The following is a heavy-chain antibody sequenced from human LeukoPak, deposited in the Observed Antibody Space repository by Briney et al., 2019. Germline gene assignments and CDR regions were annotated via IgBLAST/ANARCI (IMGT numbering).Heavy chain of an antibody. J-gene: IGHJ6*02. CDR1: GGSISSSSYY. V-gene: IGHV4-39*01. CDR3: ARGPHYDYVWGSYRHYYGMDV. CDR2: IYYSGST. D-gene: IGHD3-16*02. Sequence: SETLSLTCTVSGGSISSSSYYWGWIRQPPGKGLEWIGSIYYSGSTYYNPSLKSRVTISVDTSKNQFSLKLSSVTAADTAVYYCARGPHYDYVWGSYRHYYGMDVWGQGTTVTVSS.